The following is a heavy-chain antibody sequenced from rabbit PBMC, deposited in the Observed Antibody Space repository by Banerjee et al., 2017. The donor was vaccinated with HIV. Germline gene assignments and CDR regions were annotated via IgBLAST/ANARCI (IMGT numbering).Heavy chain of an antibody. CDR3: VRVGNSPAEWLDL. D-gene: IGHD3-1*01. V-gene: IGHV1S17*01. CDR2: ISYDGNT. J-gene: IGHJ5*01. CDR1: GIDLSSYK. Sequence: QEQLVESGGRLVKPDETLTLTCTVSGIDLSSYKISWVRQAPWKGLEYIGYISYDGNTYYASWVNGRFTISKTSTTVDLKMTSLTAADTATYFCVRVGNSPAEWLDLWGPGTLVTV.